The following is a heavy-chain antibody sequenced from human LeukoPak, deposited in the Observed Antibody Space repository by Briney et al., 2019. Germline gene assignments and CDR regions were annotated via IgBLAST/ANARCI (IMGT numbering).Heavy chain of an antibody. J-gene: IGHJ4*02. CDR2: INHSGST. CDR1: GGSFSGYY. Sequence: SETLSLTCAVYGGSFSGYYWSWIRQPPGKGLEWLGEINHSGSTNYNPSLKSRVTISVDTSKNQFSLKLSSVTAADTAVYYCARGSRGYSYGYLGYWGQGTLVTVSS. CDR3: ARGSRGYSYGYLGY. V-gene: IGHV4-34*01. D-gene: IGHD5-18*01.